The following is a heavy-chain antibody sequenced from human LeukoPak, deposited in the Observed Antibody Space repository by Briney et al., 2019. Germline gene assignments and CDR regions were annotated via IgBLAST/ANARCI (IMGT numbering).Heavy chain of an antibody. V-gene: IGHV3-48*04. CDR1: GFTFSSYS. CDR2: ISSSGTTI. D-gene: IGHD3-9*01. J-gene: IGHJ4*02. Sequence: GGSLRLSCAASGFTFSSYSMNWVRQAPGKGLEWLSYISSSGTTIYYADSVKGRFIISRDNAKNSLYLQMNSLRAEDTAVYYCARPPALNYWGQGTLVTVSS. CDR3: ARPPALNY.